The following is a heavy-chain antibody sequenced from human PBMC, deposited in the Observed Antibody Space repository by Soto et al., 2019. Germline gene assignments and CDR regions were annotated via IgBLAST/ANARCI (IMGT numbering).Heavy chain of an antibody. J-gene: IGHJ4*02. CDR1: GYIFTSYG. Sequence: QVQLVQSGVEVKKPGASVKVSCKASGYIFTSYGISWVRQAPGQGLEWMGWISAHNGNRKYAQKLQGRVTMTTDTSTSTAYMELRSLRSDYTAVYYCARDLGGFPDYWGQGTLVTVSS. CDR2: ISAHNGNR. V-gene: IGHV1-18*01. D-gene: IGHD5-12*01. CDR3: ARDLGGFPDY.